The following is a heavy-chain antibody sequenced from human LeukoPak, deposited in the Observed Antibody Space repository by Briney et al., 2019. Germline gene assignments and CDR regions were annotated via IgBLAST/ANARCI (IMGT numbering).Heavy chain of an antibody. V-gene: IGHV4-4*02. Sequence: SETLSLTCAVSGGSISSSNWWSWVRQPPGKGLEWMGEIYHSGSTNYNPSLKSRVTISLDKSKNQFSLKLSSVTAADTAVYYCARSQALYNWLDPWDQGTLVTVSS. J-gene: IGHJ5*02. CDR3: ARSQALYNWLDP. CDR1: GGSISSSNW. D-gene: IGHD2/OR15-2a*01. CDR2: IYHSGST.